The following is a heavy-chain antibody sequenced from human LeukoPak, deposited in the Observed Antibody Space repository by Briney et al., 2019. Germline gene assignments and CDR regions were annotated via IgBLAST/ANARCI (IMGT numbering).Heavy chain of an antibody. D-gene: IGHD3-22*01. J-gene: IGHJ4*02. Sequence: GSLRLSCAASGFTFSSYAMNWVRQAPGKGLEWVSAIGDNGGSTYYADSVKGRFTISRDNSKNTLYLQMDSLRAEDTAVYYCAKLIASATGYWGQGTLVTVSS. CDR3: AKLIASATGY. CDR1: GFTFSSYA. V-gene: IGHV3-23*01. CDR2: IGDNGGST.